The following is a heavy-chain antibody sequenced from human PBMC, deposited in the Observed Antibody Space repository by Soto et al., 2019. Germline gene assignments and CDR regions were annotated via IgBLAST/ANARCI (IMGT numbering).Heavy chain of an antibody. CDR1: GFTFSSYA. CDR3: YYYYDSSGYYRHYFDY. D-gene: IGHD3-22*01. Sequence: GGSLRLSCAASGFTFSSYAMSWVRQAPGKGLEWVSAISGSGGSTYYADSVKGRFTISRDNSKNTLYLQMNSLRAEDTAVYYCYYYYDSSGYYRHYFDYRGQGTLVTVSS. CDR2: ISGSGGST. V-gene: IGHV3-23*01. J-gene: IGHJ4*02.